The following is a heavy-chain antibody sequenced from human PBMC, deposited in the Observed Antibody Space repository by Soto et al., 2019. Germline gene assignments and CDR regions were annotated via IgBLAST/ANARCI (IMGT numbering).Heavy chain of an antibody. CDR1: GDSVSSNSAA. CDR2: TYYRSKWYN. Sequence: SQTLSLTCAISGDSVSSNSAAWNWIRQSPSRGLEWLGRTYYRSKWYNDYAVSVKSRITINPDTSKNQFSLQLNSVTPEDTAVYYFARSVAAATEFGMVAWGHGPTVTAP. CDR3: ARSVAAATEFGMVA. J-gene: IGHJ6*02. V-gene: IGHV6-1*01. D-gene: IGHD6-13*01.